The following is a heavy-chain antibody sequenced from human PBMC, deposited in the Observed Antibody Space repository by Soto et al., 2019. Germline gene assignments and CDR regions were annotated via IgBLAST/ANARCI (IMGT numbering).Heavy chain of an antibody. CDR2: IKSKTDGGTT. CDR3: TTDLEAPTVNRRYYYYYGMDV. J-gene: IGHJ6*02. Sequence: GGSLRLSCAASGFTFSNAWMNWVRQAPGKGLEWVGRIKSKTDGGTTDYAAPGNGRFTISRDCSKNTLYLQMNSLKTEDTAVYYCTTDLEAPTVNRRYYYYYGMDVWGQGTTVTVSS. D-gene: IGHD4-17*01. CDR1: GFTFSNAW. V-gene: IGHV3-15*07.